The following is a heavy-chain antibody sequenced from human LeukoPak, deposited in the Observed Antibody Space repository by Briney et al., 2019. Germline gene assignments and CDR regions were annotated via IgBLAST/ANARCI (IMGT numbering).Heavy chain of an antibody. CDR3: AKDTGGYSYAPIGH. Sequence: PGGSLRLSCAASGFTFSNYAMSWVRQAPGKGLEWVSDISGSGGRTYYADSVKGRFTISRDNSKNTLYLQMNSLRAEDTAVYYCAKDTGGYSYAPIGHWGQGTLVTVSS. CDR1: GFTFSNYA. CDR2: ISGSGGRT. V-gene: IGHV3-23*01. J-gene: IGHJ4*02. D-gene: IGHD5-18*01.